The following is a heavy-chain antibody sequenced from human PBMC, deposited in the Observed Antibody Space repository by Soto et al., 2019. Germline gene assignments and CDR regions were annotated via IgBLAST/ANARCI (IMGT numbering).Heavy chain of an antibody. CDR1: GGSFSGYY. J-gene: IGHJ4*02. V-gene: IGHV4-34*01. D-gene: IGHD2-2*01. CDR3: ARRGRRYCSSTSCQTFDY. Sequence: PSGTLSVTCAVYGGSFSGYYWSWIRQPPGKGREWIGEINHSGSTNYNPSLKSRVTISVDTSKNQFSLKLSSVTAADTAVYYCARRGRRYCSSTSCQTFDYWGQGTLVTVSS. CDR2: INHSGST.